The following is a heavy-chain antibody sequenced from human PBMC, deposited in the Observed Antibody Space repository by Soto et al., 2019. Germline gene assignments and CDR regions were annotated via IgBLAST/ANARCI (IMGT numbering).Heavy chain of an antibody. CDR1: SGSISSSNW. V-gene: IGHV4-4*02. Sequence: QVQLQESGPGLVKPSGTLSLTCAVSSGSISSSNWWSWVRQPPGKGLEWIGEIYHSGSTNYNPSRKSRVTISVDKSKNQCSLKLSSVTAADTAVYYCASGVGMEYGDLYYFDYWGQGTLVTVSS. CDR2: IYHSGST. J-gene: IGHJ4*02. D-gene: IGHD4-17*01. CDR3: ASGVGMEYGDLYYFDY.